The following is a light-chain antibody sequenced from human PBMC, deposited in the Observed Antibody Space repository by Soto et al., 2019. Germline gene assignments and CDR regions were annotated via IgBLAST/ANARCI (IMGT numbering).Light chain of an antibody. V-gene: IGKV3-20*01. CDR1: QSVSSSY. J-gene: IGKJ1*01. CDR2: GAS. Sequence: EIVLTQSPGTLSLSPGERVTLSCRASQSVSSSYLAWYQQKPGQAPRLLIYGASSRATGIPDRFSGSGSGTDLTLTISRPESEDFAVYYCQQYGSPSGTFGQGTKVEIK. CDR3: QQYGSPSGT.